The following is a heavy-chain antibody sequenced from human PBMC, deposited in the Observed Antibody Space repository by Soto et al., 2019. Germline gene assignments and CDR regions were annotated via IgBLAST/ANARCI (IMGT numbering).Heavy chain of an antibody. CDR1: GFTFSSNW. V-gene: IGHV3-74*01. D-gene: IGHD6-6*01. CDR2: INSDGCST. J-gene: IGHJ3*02. CDR3: ARDRDSISYDDAFDI. Sequence: GGSLRLSCAASGFTFSSNWMHWVRRAPGKGLVWVSRINSDGCSTSYAASVKGRFTISRDNAKTTLYLQMNSLRAEDTAVYYCARDRDSISYDDAFDIWGQGTMVTVSS.